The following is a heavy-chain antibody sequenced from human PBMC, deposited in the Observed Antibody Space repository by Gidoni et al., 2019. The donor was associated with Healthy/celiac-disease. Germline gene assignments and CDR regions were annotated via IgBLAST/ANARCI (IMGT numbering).Heavy chain of an antibody. CDR1: GFTFSAYY. D-gene: IGHD3-3*01. CDR2: MSSSGSTI. V-gene: IGHV3-11*01. CDR3: ARERVYYDFWSGYYTAYGMDV. J-gene: IGHJ6*02. Sequence: QVQLVESGGGLVKPGGSLSLSCAASGFTFSAYYLSWTRQAPGKGLGRYSYMSSSGSTIYYAGSVKGRFTISRDNAKNSLYLQMNSLRAEDTAVYYCARERVYYDFWSGYYTAYGMDVWGQGTTVTVSS.